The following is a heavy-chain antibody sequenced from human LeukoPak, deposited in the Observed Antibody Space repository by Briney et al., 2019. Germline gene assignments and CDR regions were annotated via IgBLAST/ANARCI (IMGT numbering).Heavy chain of an antibody. Sequence: PSETLSLTCTVSGGSISSYYWSWIRQPPGKGLEWIGYIYYSGSTNYNPSLKSRVTISVDTSKNQFSLKLSFVTAADTAVYYCAREKEVLDPWGQGTLVTVSS. V-gene: IGHV4-59*01. D-gene: IGHD3-10*01. J-gene: IGHJ5*02. CDR2: IYYSGST. CDR1: GGSISSYY. CDR3: AREKEVLDP.